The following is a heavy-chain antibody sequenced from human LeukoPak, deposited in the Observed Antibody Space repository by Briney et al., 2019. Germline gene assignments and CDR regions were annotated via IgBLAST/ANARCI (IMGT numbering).Heavy chain of an antibody. Sequence: SGGSLRLSCVASGFTFGFHWMSWVRQAPGKGLEWVASVKQDGSEKYYVDSVKGRFTISRDNSKNTLYLQMNSLRAEDTAVYYCAKVLPAFAVAGPFDYWGQGTLVTVSS. J-gene: IGHJ4*02. D-gene: IGHD6-19*01. V-gene: IGHV3-7*01. CDR3: AKVLPAFAVAGPFDY. CDR2: VKQDGSEK. CDR1: GFTFGFHW.